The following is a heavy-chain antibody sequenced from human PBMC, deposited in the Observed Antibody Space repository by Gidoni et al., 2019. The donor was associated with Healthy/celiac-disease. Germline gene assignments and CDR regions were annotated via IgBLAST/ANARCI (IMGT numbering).Heavy chain of an antibody. V-gene: IGHV3-23*01. CDR2: IRGSGGST. D-gene: IGHD3-22*01. CDR1: GFPFSSYA. J-gene: IGHJ4*02. CDR3: AKDPSTGYYYDSSGYPYYFDY. Sequence: EVQLLESGGGLVQPGGSPRLSCAASGFPFSSYAMSWVRQAPGKGLEWVSAIRGSGGSTYYADSVKGRFTISRDNSKNTLYLQMNSLRAEDTAVYYCAKDPSTGYYYDSSGYPYYFDYWGQGTLVTVSS.